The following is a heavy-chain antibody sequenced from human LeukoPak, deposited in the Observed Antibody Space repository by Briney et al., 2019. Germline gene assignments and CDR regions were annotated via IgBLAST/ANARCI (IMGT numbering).Heavy chain of an antibody. J-gene: IGHJ4*02. V-gene: IGHV1-3*01. CDR2: INAGNENT. CDR1: GGTFSSYA. Sequence: GASVTVSCTASGGTFSSYAISWVRQAPGQGLEWMGWINAGNENTKYSQKFQGRVSITRDTSASTAYMELSSLTSEDTAVYYCARDLYGDYFDYWGQGTLVTVSS. D-gene: IGHD3-16*01. CDR3: ARDLYGDYFDY.